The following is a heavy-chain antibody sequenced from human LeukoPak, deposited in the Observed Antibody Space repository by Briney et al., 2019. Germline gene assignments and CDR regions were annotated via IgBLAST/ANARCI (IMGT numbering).Heavy chain of an antibody. D-gene: IGHD3-3*01. CDR3: AKDPQRTYYDFWSGYYNWFDP. J-gene: IGHJ5*02. CDR2: ISGSGGST. Sequence: GGSLRLSCAASGFTFSSYAMSWVRQAPGKGLEWVSAISGSGGSTYYADSVKGRFTISRDNSKNTLYLQMNSLRAEDTAVYYCAKDPQRTYYDFWSGYYNWFDPWGQGTLVTVSS. V-gene: IGHV3-23*01. CDR1: GFTFSSYA.